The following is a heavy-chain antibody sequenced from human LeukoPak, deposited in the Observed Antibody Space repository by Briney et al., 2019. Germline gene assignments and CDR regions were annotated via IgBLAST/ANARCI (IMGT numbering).Heavy chain of an antibody. CDR2: MNPNSGNT. CDR3: ARGAPLRYFDWLLSFHYYYYYMDV. J-gene: IGHJ6*03. Sequence: ASVKVSCKASGYTFTSYDINWVRQATGQGLEWMGWMNPNSGNTGYAQKFQGRVTMTRNTSISTAYMEPSSLRSEDTAVYYCARGAPLRYFDWLLSFHYYYYYMDVWGKGTTVTVSS. D-gene: IGHD3-9*01. V-gene: IGHV1-8*01. CDR1: GYTFTSYD.